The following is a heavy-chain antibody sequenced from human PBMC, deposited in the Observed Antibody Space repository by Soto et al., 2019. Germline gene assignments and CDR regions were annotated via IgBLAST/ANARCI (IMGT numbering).Heavy chain of an antibody. V-gene: IGHV3-23*01. Sequence: EVQLLESGGDLIQPGGSLRLSCAASGFTFNIYAMTWVRQAPGKGLEWVSAISRSGDFTYYADSVEGRFTISRDNSKNTLYVQMNSLRAENTAVYYCAKDIYLDHDSRGFLFDNWGQGTLVTVSS. D-gene: IGHD3-22*01. CDR3: AKDIYLDHDSRGFLFDN. J-gene: IGHJ4*02. CDR2: ISRSGDFT. CDR1: GFTFNIYA.